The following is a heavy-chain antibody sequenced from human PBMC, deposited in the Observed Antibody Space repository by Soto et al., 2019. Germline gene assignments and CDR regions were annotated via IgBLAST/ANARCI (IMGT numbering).Heavy chain of an antibody. CDR1: GFTFSSYA. D-gene: IGHD3-22*01. CDR3: ARDLGYYDSSATDACDI. V-gene: IGHV3-30-3*01. CDR2: ISYDGSNK. Sequence: QVQLVESGGGVVQPGRSLRLSCAASGFTFSSYAMHWVRQAPGKGLEWVAVISYDGSNKYYADSVKGRFTISRDNSKNTLYLQMNSLRAEDTAVYYCARDLGYYDSSATDACDIWGQGTMVTVSS. J-gene: IGHJ3*02.